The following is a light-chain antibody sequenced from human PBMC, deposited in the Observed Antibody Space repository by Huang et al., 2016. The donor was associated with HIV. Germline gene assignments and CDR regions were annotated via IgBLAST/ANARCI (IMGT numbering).Light chain of an antibody. Sequence: EIVLTQSPATLSLSPGERATLSCRASQSVSSSIAWYPQNPGQAPRLLIYDASNRATGIPARVSGSGSGTDFTLTISSLEPEDFAVYYWQQRINLGTFGGGTKVEIK. CDR1: QSVSSS. CDR2: DAS. V-gene: IGKV3-11*01. J-gene: IGKJ4*01. CDR3: QQRINLGT.